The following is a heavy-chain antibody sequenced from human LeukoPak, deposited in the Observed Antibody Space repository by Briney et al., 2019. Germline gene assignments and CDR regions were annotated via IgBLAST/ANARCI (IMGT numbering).Heavy chain of an antibody. J-gene: IGHJ6*03. D-gene: IGHD3-22*01. Sequence: PSETLSLTCTVSGDSMGSYYCNWLRQPAGTGLEWIGRIRSDGTTYNNPSLGSAANMSVDTSNNHFSLRLSSVTAADTAVYYCARSTGFYTTYYMDVWGKGPRSPSP. V-gene: IGHV4-4*07. CDR1: GDSMGSYY. CDR3: ARSTGFYTTYYMDV. CDR2: IRSDGTT.